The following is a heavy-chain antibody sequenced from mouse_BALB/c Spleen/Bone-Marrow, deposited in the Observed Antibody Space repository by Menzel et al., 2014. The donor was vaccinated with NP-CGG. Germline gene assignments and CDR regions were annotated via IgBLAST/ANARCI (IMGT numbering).Heavy chain of an antibody. V-gene: IGHV7-3*02. CDR2: IRNKANGYTT. J-gene: IGHJ2*01. CDR3: ARDKGRVFFDY. CDR1: GFPFTDYY. Sequence: DVQLVASGGGLVQPGGSLRLSCATSGFPFTDYYMNWVRPPPAKALEWLGFIRNKANGYTTEYSASVKGRFTISRDNSQNILYLQMNTLRAEDSATYYCARDKGRVFFDYWGQGTTLTVSS.